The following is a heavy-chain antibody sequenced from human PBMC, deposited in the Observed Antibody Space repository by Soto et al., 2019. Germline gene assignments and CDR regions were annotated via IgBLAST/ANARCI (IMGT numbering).Heavy chain of an antibody. J-gene: IGHJ4*02. CDR1: GFTFSTFD. CDR3: WSMPSTAGDDSFDH. Sequence: EVQLLESGGGLVQPGGSLRLSCAASGFTFSTFDMSWVRQAPGKGLEWVSGINHDGSVTFYPDSLKGRFTISRDNSKNTMYLQMTRLRAEDTSVYYCWSMPSTAGDDSFDHWGQGTLVTVSS. V-gene: IGHV3-23*01. D-gene: IGHD5-18*01. CDR2: INHDGSVT.